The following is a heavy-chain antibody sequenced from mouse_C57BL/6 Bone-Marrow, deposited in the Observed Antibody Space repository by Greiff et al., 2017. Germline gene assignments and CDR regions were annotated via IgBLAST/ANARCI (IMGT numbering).Heavy chain of an antibody. CDR1: GFTFSDFY. J-gene: IGHJ1*03. CDR2: SRNKANDYTT. Sequence: EVKLVESGGGLVQSGRSLRLSCATSGFTFSDFYMEWVRQAPGKGLEWIAASRNKANDYTTEYSASVKGRFIVSRDTSQSILYLQMNALRAEDTAIYYCARDADYYDVPWYFEVWGTGTTVTVSS. V-gene: IGHV7-1*01. D-gene: IGHD1-1*02. CDR3: ARDADYYDVPWYFEV.